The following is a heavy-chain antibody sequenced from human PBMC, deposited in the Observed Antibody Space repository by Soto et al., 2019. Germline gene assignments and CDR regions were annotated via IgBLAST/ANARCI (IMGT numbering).Heavy chain of an antibody. Sequence: QMQLVQSGPEVKKPGTSVKVSCKASGFTFTISAMQWVRQARGQRLEWIGWIVVGSGNTNYAQKFQERVSITRDMSTRTAYMELSSLRSEDTAVYYCAAGVTNAGNFDIWGQGTMVTVSS. CDR1: GFTFTISA. V-gene: IGHV1-58*02. J-gene: IGHJ3*02. CDR3: AAGVTNAGNFDI. CDR2: IVVGSGNT.